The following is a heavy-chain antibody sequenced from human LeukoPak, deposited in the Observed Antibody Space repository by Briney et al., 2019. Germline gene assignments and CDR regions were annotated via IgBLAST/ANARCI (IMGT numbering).Heavy chain of an antibody. CDR2: IYYSGST. V-gene: IGHV4-39*07. D-gene: IGHD2-15*01. J-gene: IGHJ5*02. CDR1: GGSISSSSYY. Sequence: PSETLSLTCTVSGGSISSSSYYWGWIRQPPGKGLEWIGSIYYSGSTYYSPSLKSRVTISVDTSKNQFSLKLSSVTAADTAVYYCARSLGYCSGGSCYSVSFVLFDPWGQGTLVTVSS. CDR3: ARSLGYCSGGSCYSVSFVLFDP.